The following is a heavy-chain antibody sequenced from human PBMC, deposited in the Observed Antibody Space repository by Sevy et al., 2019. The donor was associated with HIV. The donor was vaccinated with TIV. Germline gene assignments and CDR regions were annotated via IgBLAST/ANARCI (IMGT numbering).Heavy chain of an antibody. CDR3: ANMSSAVRDSVNSIYYGMDV. CDR2: LIPIFGTA. V-gene: IGHV1-69*13. D-gene: IGHD6-6*01. J-gene: IGHJ6*02. CDR1: GGTFSNYI. Sequence: ASVKVSCKASGGTFSNYIISWVRQAPGQGLEWMGGLIPIFGTANYAQKFQGRVTISADGSTSSVYMELSSLRSEDTAVYYCANMSSAVRDSVNSIYYGMDVWGQGTTVTVSS.